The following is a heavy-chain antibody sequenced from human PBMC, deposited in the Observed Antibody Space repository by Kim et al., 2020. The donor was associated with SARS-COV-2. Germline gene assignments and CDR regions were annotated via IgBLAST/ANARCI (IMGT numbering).Heavy chain of an antibody. CDR3: ARGAVAGNAAFYM. CDR2: INHSGST. D-gene: IGHD6-13*01. J-gene: IGHJ3*02. V-gene: IGHV4-34*01. Sequence: SETLSLTCAVYGGSFSGYYWSWIRQPPGKGLEWIGEINHSGSTNYNPSIKSRVTISVDTNKNQFSLMLSSVTAAETAVYYCARGAVAGNAAFYMWGPGTM. CDR1: GGSFSGYY.